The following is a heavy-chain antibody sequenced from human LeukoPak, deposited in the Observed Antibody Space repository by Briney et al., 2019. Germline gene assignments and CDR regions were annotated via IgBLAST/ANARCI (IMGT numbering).Heavy chain of an antibody. CDR2: ISYSGST. Sequence: SETLSLTCTVSGGSISSSSYYWGWIRQPPGKGLEWIGSISYSGSTYYNPSLKSRVTISVDTSKNQFSLKVSSVTTADTAVYYCARLAVSGLGWFDPWGQGTLVTVSS. V-gene: IGHV4-39*07. CDR1: GGSISSSSYY. CDR3: ARLAVSGLGWFDP. J-gene: IGHJ5*02. D-gene: IGHD6-19*01.